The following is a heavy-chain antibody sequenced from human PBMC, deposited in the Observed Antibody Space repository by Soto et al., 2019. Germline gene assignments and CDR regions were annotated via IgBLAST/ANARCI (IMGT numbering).Heavy chain of an antibody. Sequence: QVQLVQSGAEVKKPGASVKVSCKASGYTFTSYGISWVRQAPGQGLEWMGWISAYNGNTNYAQKLQGRVTMTTDTSTSTAYMQLRSLRSDDTAVYYCARVLLVVVPGGEFDYWGQGTLVTVSS. J-gene: IGHJ4*02. CDR3: ARVLLVVVPGGEFDY. V-gene: IGHV1-18*04. CDR2: ISAYNGNT. D-gene: IGHD3-22*01. CDR1: GYTFTSYG.